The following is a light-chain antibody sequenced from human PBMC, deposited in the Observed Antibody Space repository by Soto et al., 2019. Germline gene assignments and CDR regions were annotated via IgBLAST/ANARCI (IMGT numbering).Light chain of an antibody. CDR1: QSVSSNY. J-gene: IGKJ3*01. CDR2: DAS. CDR3: QHYGTPAL. Sequence: EIVLTQSPGTLSLSPGERATLSCRASQSVSSNYFYWYQQKPRQAPRLLIDDASRATGIPDRFSGSGSGTAFTLISPRPEPVDFSVYYCQHYGTPALFGPGTKVDIK. V-gene: IGKV3-20*01.